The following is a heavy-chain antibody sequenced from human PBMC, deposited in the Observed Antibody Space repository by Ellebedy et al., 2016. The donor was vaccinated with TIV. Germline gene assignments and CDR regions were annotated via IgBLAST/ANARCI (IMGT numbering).Heavy chain of an antibody. CDR3: AREVPASGYALDY. CDR2: IDNDGTNT. D-gene: IGHD2-2*01. J-gene: IGHJ4*02. V-gene: IGHV3-74*01. Sequence: GGSLRLSXVASGFTFSDHWMYWVRRAPGKGLVWVSRIDNDGTNTISADSVKGRFTISRDNAKSTLYLQMDSLRAEDTAVYYCAREVPASGYALDYWGQGTLVTVSS. CDR1: GFTFSDHW.